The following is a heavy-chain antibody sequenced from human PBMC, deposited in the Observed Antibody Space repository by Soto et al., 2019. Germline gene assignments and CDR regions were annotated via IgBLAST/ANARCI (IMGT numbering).Heavy chain of an antibody. V-gene: IGHV1-69*13. CDR2: IIPIFGTA. J-gene: IGHJ3*02. CDR1: GGTFSSYA. Sequence: SVKVSFKASGGTFSSYAISWLRQAPGQGLEWMGGIIPIFGTANYTQKFQGRVTITADESTSTAYMELSSLRSEDTAVYYCARGLYDILTGYMDAFDIWGQGTMVTVSS. D-gene: IGHD3-9*01. CDR3: ARGLYDILTGYMDAFDI.